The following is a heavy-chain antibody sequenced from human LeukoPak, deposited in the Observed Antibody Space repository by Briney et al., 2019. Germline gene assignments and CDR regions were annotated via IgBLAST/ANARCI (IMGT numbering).Heavy chain of an antibody. CDR2: IIPIFGTA. Sequence: SVMVSCKASGGTFSSYAISWVRQAPGQGLEWMGGIIPIFGTANYAQKFQGRVTIIADESTSTAYMELSSLRSEDTAVYYCARGVVGATTGAYSFDYWGRGTLVTVSS. CDR3: ARGVVGATTGAYSFDY. V-gene: IGHV1-69*13. J-gene: IGHJ4*02. D-gene: IGHD1-26*01. CDR1: GGTFSSYA.